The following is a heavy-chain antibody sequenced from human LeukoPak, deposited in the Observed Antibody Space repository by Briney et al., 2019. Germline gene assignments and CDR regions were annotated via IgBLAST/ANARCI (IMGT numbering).Heavy chain of an antibody. J-gene: IGHJ5*02. CDR2: INHSGST. Sequence: SETLSLTCAVYGGSFSGYYWSWIRQPPGKGLEWIGEINHSGSTNYNPSLKSRVTISVDTSKNQFSLKLSSVTAADTAVYYCARGVTMVRGSARRFDPWGQGTLVTVSS. D-gene: IGHD3-10*01. CDR1: GGSFSGYY. CDR3: ARGVTMVRGSARRFDP. V-gene: IGHV4-34*01.